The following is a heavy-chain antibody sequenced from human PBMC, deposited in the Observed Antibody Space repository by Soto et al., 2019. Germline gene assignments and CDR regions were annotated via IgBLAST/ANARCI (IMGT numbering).Heavy chain of an antibody. J-gene: IGHJ4*02. V-gene: IGHV3-7*03. D-gene: IGHD3-22*01. Sequence: EVQLVESGGGLVQPGGSLRLSCAASGFTFSSYWMNWVRQAPGKGLEWVANIKQDGSEKYYVDSVKGRFTISRDNAKNSLYLHMNILRAENKAMYYCARDGNFYDTSGFYADWGQGTLVTVSS. CDR1: GFTFSSYW. CDR2: IKQDGSEK. CDR3: ARDGNFYDTSGFYAD.